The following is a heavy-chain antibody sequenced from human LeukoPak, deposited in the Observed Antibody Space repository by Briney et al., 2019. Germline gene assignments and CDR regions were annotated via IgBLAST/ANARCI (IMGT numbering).Heavy chain of an antibody. CDR1: GGSISSYY. D-gene: IGHD5-18*01. Sequence: PSETLSLTCTVSGGSISSYYWSWIRQPPGKGLEWIGYIYYSGSTNYNPSLKSRVTISVDTSKNQFSLKLSSVTAADTAVYYCARNGYSYENWFDPWGQGTLVTVSS. V-gene: IGHV4-59*08. J-gene: IGHJ5*02. CDR2: IYYSGST. CDR3: ARNGYSYENWFDP.